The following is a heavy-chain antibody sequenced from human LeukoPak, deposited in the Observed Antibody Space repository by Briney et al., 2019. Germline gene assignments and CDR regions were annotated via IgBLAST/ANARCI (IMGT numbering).Heavy chain of an antibody. Sequence: SEALSLTCAVYGGSFSGYYWSWIRQPPGKGLEWIGEINHSGSTNYNPSLKSRVTISVDTSKNQFSLKLSSVTAADTAVYYCARGKVVRAYYYMDVWGKGTTVTVSS. CDR1: GGSFSGYY. D-gene: IGHD2-15*01. CDR3: ARGKVVRAYYYMDV. J-gene: IGHJ6*03. V-gene: IGHV4-34*01. CDR2: INHSGST.